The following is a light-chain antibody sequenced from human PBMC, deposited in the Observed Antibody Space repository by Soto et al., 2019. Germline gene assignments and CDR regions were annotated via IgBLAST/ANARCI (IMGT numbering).Light chain of an antibody. J-gene: IGKJ5*01. CDR3: QQRSNWPPIT. CDR1: QSVSTY. V-gene: IGKV3-11*01. Sequence: DNVLTQSPDTLSLSPGERATLSCRASQSVSTYLAWYQQKPGQGPRLLIYDASNRATGIPARFSGSGSGTDFTLTISSLEPEDFAVYYCQQRSNWPPITFGQGTRLEI. CDR2: DAS.